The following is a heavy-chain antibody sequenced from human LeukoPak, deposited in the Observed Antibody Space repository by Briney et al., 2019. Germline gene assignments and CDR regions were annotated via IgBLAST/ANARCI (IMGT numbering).Heavy chain of an antibody. CDR2: SNPNSGGT. CDR1: GYTFTVYY. Sequence: ASVTVFFTSSGYTFTVYYMHWVRQAPGQGLGLVGWSNPNSGGTNYSKKFQDRLTITRDTSISKAYMELRRLGSAATAVVYSSRSRWVRGLKDFDYCGQGSLVTVSS. J-gene: IGHJ4*02. D-gene: IGHD3-10*01. V-gene: IGHV1-2*02. CDR3: SRSRWVRGLKDFDY.